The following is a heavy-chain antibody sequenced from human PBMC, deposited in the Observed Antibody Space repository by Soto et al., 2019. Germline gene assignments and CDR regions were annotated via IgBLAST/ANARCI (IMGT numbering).Heavy chain of an antibody. D-gene: IGHD2-2*01. V-gene: IGHV4-39*07. Sequence: PSETLSLTCTVSGGSISSSTYYWGWIRQPPGKGLEWIASIYYSGRTHYNPSLESRVTISVDTSKNQFSLKLSSVTAADTAVYYCARGSLAYVPGAVYYYYYYMDVWGKGTMVTVSS. CDR2: IYYSGRT. CDR1: GGSISSSTYY. J-gene: IGHJ6*03. CDR3: ARGSLAYVPGAVYYYYYYMDV.